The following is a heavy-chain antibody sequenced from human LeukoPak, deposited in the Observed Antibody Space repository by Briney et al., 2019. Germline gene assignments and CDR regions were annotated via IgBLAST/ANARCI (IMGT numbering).Heavy chain of an antibody. Sequence: SQTLSLTCAISGDSVSSNSAAWNWFRQSPSRGLEWLGRTYYRSKWYHDYAGSVKSRIIVNPDTSKNHFSLQLNSVTPEDTAVYYCARDHRYGMDVWGQGTTVTVSS. CDR3: ARDHRYGMDV. J-gene: IGHJ6*02. CDR1: GDSVSSNSAA. V-gene: IGHV6-1*01. CDR2: TYYRSKWYH.